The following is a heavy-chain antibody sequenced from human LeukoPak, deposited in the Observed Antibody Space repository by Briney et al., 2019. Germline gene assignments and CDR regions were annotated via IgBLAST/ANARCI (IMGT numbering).Heavy chain of an antibody. CDR1: GYTFTSYY. Sequence: GASVKVSCKASGYTFTSYYMHWVRQAPGQGLEWMGIINPSGGSTSYAQKFQGRVTMTRDMSTSTVYMELSSLRSEDTAVYYCARSSRDGYNLIDYTDVWGKGTAVTVSS. V-gene: IGHV1-46*01. CDR3: ARSSRDGYNLIDYTDV. CDR2: INPSGGST. J-gene: IGHJ6*03. D-gene: IGHD5-24*01.